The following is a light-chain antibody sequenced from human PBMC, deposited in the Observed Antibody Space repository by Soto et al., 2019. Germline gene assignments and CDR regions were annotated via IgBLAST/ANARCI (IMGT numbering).Light chain of an antibody. CDR2: DAS. CDR3: HRRSKWPLT. Sequence: EIVLTQSPATLSLSPGERATLSCRASQSVRTYLSWYQQKPGQAPRLLIYDASNRATDIPDRFSGSGSGTDFTITISSLDPEDFEVYYCHRRSKWPLTFGGGTKVEIK. J-gene: IGKJ4*01. CDR1: QSVRTY. V-gene: IGKV3-11*01.